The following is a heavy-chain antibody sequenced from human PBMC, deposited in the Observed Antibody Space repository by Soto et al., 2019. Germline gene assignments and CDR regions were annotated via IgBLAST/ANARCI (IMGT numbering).Heavy chain of an antibody. CDR1: GYSFTPYW. Sequence: GESLKISCKGSGYSFTPYWIGWVRQMPGKGLEWMGVIYPADSHTRYSPSFQGQVTFSVDKSLSTAYLQWNTLKASDTTRYFCARRRAWNDAFDFWGQGVLVTVSS. D-gene: IGHD1-1*01. CDR2: IYPADSHT. J-gene: IGHJ4*02. CDR3: ARRRAWNDAFDF. V-gene: IGHV5-51*01.